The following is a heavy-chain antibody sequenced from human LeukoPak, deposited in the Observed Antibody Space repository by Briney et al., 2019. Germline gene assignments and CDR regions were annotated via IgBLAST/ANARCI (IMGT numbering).Heavy chain of an antibody. CDR2: IKEDGSEE. CDR1: GFTFSSYW. D-gene: IGHD3-22*01. V-gene: IGHV3-7*01. CDR3: ARDWLAGNPYHAFDV. Sequence: GGSLRLSCAASGFTFSSYWMSWVRQAPGKGLECVANIKEDGSEEYYVDSVKGRFSISRDNAKNSLYLQMNSLRAEDTAVYYCARDWLAGNPYHAFDVWGKGTMVTVSS. J-gene: IGHJ3*01.